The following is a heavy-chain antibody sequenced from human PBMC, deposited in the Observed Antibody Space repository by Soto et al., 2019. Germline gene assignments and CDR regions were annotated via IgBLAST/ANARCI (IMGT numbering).Heavy chain of an antibody. CDR1: GYTFTSFY. V-gene: IGHV1-2*02. D-gene: IGHD6-19*01. CDR2: INPNSGGT. J-gene: IGHJ4*02. CDR3: ASAAVTGTAGLDF. Sequence: ASVKVSCKASGYTFTSFYMHWVRQAPGQGLEWMGWINPNSGGTKSAEKFQGRVTMTRDTSISTAYMELSRLTSDDTAVYYCASAAVTGTAGLDFWGQGTQVTVSS.